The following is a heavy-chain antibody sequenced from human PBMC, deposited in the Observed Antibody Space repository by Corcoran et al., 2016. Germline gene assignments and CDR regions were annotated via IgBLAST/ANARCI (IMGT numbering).Heavy chain of an antibody. V-gene: IGHV1-18*01. CDR1: GYTFTSYG. CDR2: ISAYNGNT. J-gene: IGHJ4*02. Sequence: QVQLVQSGAEVKKPGASVKVSCKASGYTFTSYGISWVRQAPGQGLEWMGWISAYNGNTNYAQKLQGRVTMTTDTSTSTADMELRSLRSDDTAVYYCATFRPLFYYDSSGTGGGFDYWGQGTLVTVSS. D-gene: IGHD3-22*01. CDR3: ATFRPLFYYDSSGTGGGFDY.